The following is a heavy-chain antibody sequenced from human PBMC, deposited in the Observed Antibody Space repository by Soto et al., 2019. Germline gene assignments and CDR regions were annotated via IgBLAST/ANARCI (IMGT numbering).Heavy chain of an antibody. V-gene: IGHV3-33*01. CDR3: AGGGGYSGYDLDY. CDR2: IWYDGSNK. Sequence: QVQLVESGGGVVQPGRSLRLSFAASGFTFSSYGMHWVLQAPVKGLEWVAAIWYDGSNKYYADSVKGRFTISRDNSKNTLYLQMNCLRAEDTAVYYCAGGGGYSGYDLDYWGQGTLVTVSS. J-gene: IGHJ4*02. CDR1: GFTFSSYG. D-gene: IGHD5-12*01.